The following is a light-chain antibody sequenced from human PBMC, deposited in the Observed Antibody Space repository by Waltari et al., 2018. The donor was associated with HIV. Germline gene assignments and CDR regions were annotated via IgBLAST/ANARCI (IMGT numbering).Light chain of an antibody. CDR2: SNN. CDR1: PPHIGNNT. V-gene: IGLV1-44*01. Sequence: QSVLTQPPSASGTPGPRVPIPCSGGPPHIGNNTETWYHPIPGTAPKLLIYSNNQRPSGVPDRFSGSKSGTSASLAISGLQSEDEADYYCASWDDSLNGYVFGTGTKVTVL. CDR3: ASWDDSLNGYV. J-gene: IGLJ1*01.